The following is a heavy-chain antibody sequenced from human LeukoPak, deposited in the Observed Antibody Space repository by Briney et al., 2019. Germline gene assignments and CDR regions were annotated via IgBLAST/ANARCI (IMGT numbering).Heavy chain of an antibody. V-gene: IGHV3-9*01. CDR3: AELGITMIGGV. D-gene: IGHD3-10*02. J-gene: IGHJ6*04. CDR1: GFTFDDYA. CDR2: ISWNSGTI. Sequence: GGSLRLSCAASGFTFDDYAMHWVRQAPGKGLEWVSGISWNSGTIYYADSVKGRFTISRDNAKNSLYLQMNSLRAEDTAVCYCAELGITMIGGVWGKGTTVTISS.